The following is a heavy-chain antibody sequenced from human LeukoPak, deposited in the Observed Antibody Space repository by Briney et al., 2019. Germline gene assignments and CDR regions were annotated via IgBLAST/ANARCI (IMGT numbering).Heavy chain of an antibody. CDR2: INQDGSVK. J-gene: IGHJ4*02. Sequence: PGGSLRLSCAASGFTFSTYWMSWVRQAPGKGLEWVANINQDGSVKNYMDSVKGRFTISRDNAQTSVYLQMNSLRAEDTAVYYCARSLWPEDDWGQGTLVTVSS. CDR3: ARSLWPEDD. CDR1: GFTFSTYW. V-gene: IGHV3-7*01. D-gene: IGHD3-10*01.